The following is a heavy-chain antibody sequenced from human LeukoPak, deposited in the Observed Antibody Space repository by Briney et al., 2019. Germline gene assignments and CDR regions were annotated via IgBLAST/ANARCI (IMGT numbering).Heavy chain of an antibody. CDR1: GFTFSSCA. Sequence: GGSLRLSCAASGFTFSSCAMSWVRQAPGKGLEWVASISGNGGYTYHADSVKGRFTISRDNSKNTLYIQMNSLRAEDTAVYYCAKGNNGCYDSWGQGTLVTVSS. CDR2: ISGNGGYT. V-gene: IGHV3-23*01. J-gene: IGHJ4*02. CDR3: AKGNNGCYDS. D-gene: IGHD2-15*01.